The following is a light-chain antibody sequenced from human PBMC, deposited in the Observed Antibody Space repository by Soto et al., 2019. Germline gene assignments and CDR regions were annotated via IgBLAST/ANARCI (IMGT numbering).Light chain of an antibody. J-gene: IGLJ3*02. Sequence: QAVVTQPPSASGTPGQRVTISCSGSSSNIGTNAVNWCQQLPGTAPRLLIYSNDQRPPGVPDRFSGSKSGTSASLGISGLQSEDEADYFCAAWDDSLNGWVFGGGTKLTVL. CDR1: SSNIGTNA. V-gene: IGLV1-44*01. CDR2: SND. CDR3: AAWDDSLNGWV.